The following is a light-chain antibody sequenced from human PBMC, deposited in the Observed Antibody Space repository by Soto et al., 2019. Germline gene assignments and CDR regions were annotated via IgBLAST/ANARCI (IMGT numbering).Light chain of an antibody. CDR1: SSNIGAGYD. J-gene: IGLJ1*01. CDR3: QSYDSSLSGYV. V-gene: IGLV1-40*01. CDR2: GNT. Sequence: QSVLTQPPSVSGAPGQRVTISCTGSSSNIGAGYDSHWYQQLPGTAPKLLIYGNTNRPSGVPDRFSGSKSGASASLAITGLQAEDEADYYGQSYDSSLSGYVFGTGTKLTVL.